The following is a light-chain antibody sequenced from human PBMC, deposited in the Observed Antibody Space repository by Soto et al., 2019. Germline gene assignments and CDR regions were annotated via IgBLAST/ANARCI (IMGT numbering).Light chain of an antibody. CDR1: QSVSINY. V-gene: IGKV3-20*01. Sequence: EIMLTQSPGTLSLSPGERVTLSCRASQSVSINYLAWYQQKPGQAPRLLIYGPSTRATGIPDRFSGGGSWTDFTLTISRLEPEDSAVYYCQQYGSSLLWTFGQGTKVEIK. J-gene: IGKJ1*01. CDR3: QQYGSSLLWT. CDR2: GPS.